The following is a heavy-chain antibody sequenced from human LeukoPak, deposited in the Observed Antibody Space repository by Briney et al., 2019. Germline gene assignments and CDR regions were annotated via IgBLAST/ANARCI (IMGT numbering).Heavy chain of an antibody. J-gene: IGHJ4*02. CDR1: GGSTSSGGYY. D-gene: IGHD5-12*01. CDR2: IYYSGST. Sequence: SETLSLTCTVSGGSTSSGGYYCSWSRPHPGERLEWIGYIYYSGSTYYTPSLKSRVTISVDTSKNQFSLKLSSVTAADTAVYYCARVPDRLRFDYWGQGTLVTVSS. V-gene: IGHV4-31*03. CDR3: ARVPDRLRFDY.